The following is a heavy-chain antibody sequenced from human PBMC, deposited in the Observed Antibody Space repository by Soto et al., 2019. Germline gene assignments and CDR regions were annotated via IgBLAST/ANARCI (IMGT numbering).Heavy chain of an antibody. CDR3: AKDLKDAMVTGLDDF. V-gene: IGHV3-23*01. Sequence: PGGSLRLSCVASGFTFSTYGMSWARRVPGKGLEWVSAISGGGGSQYFADPVKARFTFPRANSKTTLYLQMNNVRAVDTAVYYCAKDLKDAMVTGLDDFSGQGALGTVSS. CDR2: ISGGGGSQ. CDR1: GFTFSTYG. D-gene: IGHD5-18*01. J-gene: IGHJ4*02.